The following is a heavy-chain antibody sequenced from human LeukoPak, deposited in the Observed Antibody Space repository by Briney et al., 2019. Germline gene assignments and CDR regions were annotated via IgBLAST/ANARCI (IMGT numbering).Heavy chain of an antibody. Sequence: PGGPLRLSCAACGFTFSIYPMSGVPGSRGRGREWVSAISGSGGSTYYADSVKGRFTISRDNSKNTLYLQMNSLRAEDTAVYYCASLDSSGFGPWVYWGQGTLVTVSS. CDR2: ISGSGGST. CDR1: GFTFSIYP. D-gene: IGHD6-19*01. CDR3: ASLDSSGFGPWVY. J-gene: IGHJ4*02. V-gene: IGHV3-23*01.